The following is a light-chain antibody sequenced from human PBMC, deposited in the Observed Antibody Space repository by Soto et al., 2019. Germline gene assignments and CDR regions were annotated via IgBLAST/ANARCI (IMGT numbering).Light chain of an antibody. CDR2: AVS. J-gene: IGLJ1*01. V-gene: IGLV2-14*01. CDR3: CSYTVSGTYV. Sequence: QSALTQPASVSGSPGQSITISCTGTSSDVGGYNYVSWYQQHPGKAPKLMIYAVSNRPSGVSNRFSGSKSGNTATPTISGLQAEDEADYYCCSYTVSGTYVFGTGTKLTVL. CDR1: SSDVGGYNY.